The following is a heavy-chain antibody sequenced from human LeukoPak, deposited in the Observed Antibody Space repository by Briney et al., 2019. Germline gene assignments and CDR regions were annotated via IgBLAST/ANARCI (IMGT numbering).Heavy chain of an antibody. CDR3: ARGAARPSYFDY. D-gene: IGHD6-6*01. CDR2: INAGNGNT. J-gene: IGHJ4*02. Sequence: ASVKVSCKASGGTFSRFTISWVRQAPGQRLEWMGWINAGNGNTKYSQKFQGRVTITRDTSASTAYMELSSLRSEDTAVYYCARGAARPSYFDYWGQGTLVTVSS. V-gene: IGHV1-3*01. CDR1: GGTFSRFT.